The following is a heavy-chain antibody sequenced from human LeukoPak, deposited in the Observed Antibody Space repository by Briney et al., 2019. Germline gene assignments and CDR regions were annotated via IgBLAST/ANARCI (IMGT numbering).Heavy chain of an antibody. CDR2: IYYSGST. J-gene: IGHJ6*01. CDR3: ARHGLSMVRGLWYYYGLYI. CDR1: SDSISSSGFT. D-gene: IGHD3-10*01. Sequence: SETLTLTCTVSSDSISSSGFTWVWIRQPPGKGLEWIGNIYYSGSTHYNPSLKSRVTISVDTSKNQFSLKLSSVTAADTAVYYCARHGLSMVRGLWYYYGLYIWGQGTTVTVSS. V-gene: IGHV4-39*01.